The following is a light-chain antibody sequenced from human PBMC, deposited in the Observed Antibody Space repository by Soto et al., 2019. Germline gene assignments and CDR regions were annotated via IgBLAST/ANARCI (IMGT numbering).Light chain of an antibody. CDR2: GAS. Sequence: EIVMTQSPFTLSVSPGGRATLSCRASQSVSSNLAWYQQKPGQAPRLLIYGASTRATGIPARFSGSASGTEFTLTISSLQSEDFAVYYCQQYNNWPSLTFGGGTKVDIK. V-gene: IGKV3-15*01. J-gene: IGKJ4*01. CDR1: QSVSSN. CDR3: QQYNNWPSLT.